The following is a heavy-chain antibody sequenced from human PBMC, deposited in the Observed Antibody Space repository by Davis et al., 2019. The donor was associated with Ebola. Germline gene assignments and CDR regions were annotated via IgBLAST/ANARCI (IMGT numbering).Heavy chain of an antibody. CDR2: IKPEGTEK. Sequence: GGSLRLSCAASGFTFSSYWMIWVRQAPGKGLEWVASIKPEGTEKNYADSVRGRLTVSRDNAKNSLYLQMSSLRADDTAIYYCATDLNWENYWGQGTLVTVSS. CDR3: ATDLNWENY. CDR1: GFTFSSYW. D-gene: IGHD7-27*01. V-gene: IGHV3-7*01. J-gene: IGHJ4*02.